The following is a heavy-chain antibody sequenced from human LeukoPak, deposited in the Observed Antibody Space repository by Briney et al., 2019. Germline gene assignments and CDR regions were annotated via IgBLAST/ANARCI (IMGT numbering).Heavy chain of an antibody. J-gene: IGHJ4*02. CDR2: ISGSGGST. Sequence: GGSLRLSCAASGFTFSSYAMSWVRQAPGKGLEWVSAISGSGGSTYYVDSVKGRFTISRDNSKNTLYLQMNSLRAEDTAVYYCAKSLVGPSFAGRSYYFDYWGQGTLVTVSS. CDR1: GFTFSSYA. CDR3: AKSLVGPSFAGRSYYFDY. V-gene: IGHV3-23*01. D-gene: IGHD1-26*01.